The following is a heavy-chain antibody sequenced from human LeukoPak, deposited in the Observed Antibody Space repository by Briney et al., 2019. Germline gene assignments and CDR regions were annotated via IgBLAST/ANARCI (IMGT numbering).Heavy chain of an antibody. Sequence: GGSLRLSCAASGFTFSSYAMSWVRQAPGKGLEWVSAISGSGGSTYYADSVKGRFTISRDNSKNTLYLQMNSLRAEDTAVYYCAKWEYSSSLGSDYFDYWGQGTLVTVSS. CDR1: GFTFSSYA. CDR3: AKWEYSSSLGSDYFDY. V-gene: IGHV3-23*01. CDR2: ISGSGGST. D-gene: IGHD6-6*01. J-gene: IGHJ4*02.